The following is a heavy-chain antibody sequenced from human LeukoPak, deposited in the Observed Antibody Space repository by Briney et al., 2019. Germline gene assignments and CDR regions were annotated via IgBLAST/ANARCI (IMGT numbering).Heavy chain of an antibody. CDR2: IRLGGGLT. D-gene: IGHD3-10*01. CDR1: GFTFMNYV. V-gene: IGHV3-23*01. CDR3: ARKITMVRGPLIKGYFDL. Sequence: GGSLRLSCSGSGFTFMNYVMAWVRQAPGKGLEWVSSIRLGGGLTHSADPVRGRFIISRDMNTLFLQMNNLRPEDTAMYYCARKITMVRGPLIKGYFDLWGRGTLVSVSS. J-gene: IGHJ2*01.